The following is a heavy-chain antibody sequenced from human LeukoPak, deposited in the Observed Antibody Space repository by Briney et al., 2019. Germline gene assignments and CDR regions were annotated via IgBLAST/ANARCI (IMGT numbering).Heavy chain of an antibody. Sequence: SETLSLTCAVYGGSFSGYYWSWIRQPPGKGLEWIGEINHSGSTNYNPSLKSRVTISVDTSKNQFSLKLSSVTAADTAVYYCARFRVRGVIYYYYYMDVWGKGTTVTISS. CDR3: ARFRVRGVIYYYYYMDV. D-gene: IGHD3-10*01. J-gene: IGHJ6*03. V-gene: IGHV4-34*01. CDR1: GGSFSGYY. CDR2: INHSGST.